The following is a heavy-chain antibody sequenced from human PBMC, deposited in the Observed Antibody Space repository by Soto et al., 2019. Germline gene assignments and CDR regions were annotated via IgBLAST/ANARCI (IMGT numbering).Heavy chain of an antibody. CDR3: ARVWGGAFDI. V-gene: IGHV4-59*01. CDR1: GGSISSYD. D-gene: IGHD3-10*01. J-gene: IGHJ3*02. Sequence: PSETLSLTCTVSGGSISSYDWSWIRQPPGKGLEWIGYIYYSGSTNYNPSLKSRVTISVDTSKDQFSLKLSSVTAADTAVYYCARVWGGAFDIWGQGTMVTVSS. CDR2: IYYSGST.